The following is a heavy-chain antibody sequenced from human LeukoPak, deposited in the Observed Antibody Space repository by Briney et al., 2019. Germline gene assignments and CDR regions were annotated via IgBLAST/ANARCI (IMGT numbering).Heavy chain of an antibody. D-gene: IGHD5-18*01. CDR1: GGSISTYY. Sequence: SETLSLTCTVSGGSISTYYWSWIRQPPGKGLEWIGCIFYSGSTNYSPSLKSRVTISVDTSTNRFSLKLSSVTAADTVAYYCARMDTAMDFFDYWGQGTLVTVSS. CDR2: IFYSGST. CDR3: ARMDTAMDFFDY. V-gene: IGHV4-59*01. J-gene: IGHJ4*02.